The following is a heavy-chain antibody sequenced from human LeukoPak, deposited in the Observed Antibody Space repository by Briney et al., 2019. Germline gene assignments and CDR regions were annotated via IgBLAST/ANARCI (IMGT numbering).Heavy chain of an antibody. CDR3: ARDIAARPRDNWFDP. J-gene: IGHJ5*02. D-gene: IGHD6-6*01. V-gene: IGHV1-2*02. Sequence: ASVKVSCKASGYTFTGYYMHWVRQAPGQGLEWMGWMNPNSGGTNYAQKFQGRVTMTRDTSISTAYMELSRLRSDDTAVYYCARDIAARPRDNWFDPWGQGTLVTVSS. CDR1: GYTFTGYY. CDR2: MNPNSGGT.